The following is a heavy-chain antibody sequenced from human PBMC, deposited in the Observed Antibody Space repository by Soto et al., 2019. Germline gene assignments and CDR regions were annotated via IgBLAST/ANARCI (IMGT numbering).Heavy chain of an antibody. Sequence: PCRSPRHPCAASGLTCSNYGIICVRQPQEKGLEWVSIISGSGGNTYYADSVKGRFTISRDNSKNTLYLQMNSLRAEDTALYYCAKVPRYCSVSSGFGGYCDYWGQGTLVTVSS. CDR3: AKVPRYCSVSSGFGGYCDY. CDR2: ISGSGGNT. J-gene: IGHJ4*02. V-gene: IGHV3-23*01. D-gene: IGHD2-15*01. CDR1: GLTCSNYG.